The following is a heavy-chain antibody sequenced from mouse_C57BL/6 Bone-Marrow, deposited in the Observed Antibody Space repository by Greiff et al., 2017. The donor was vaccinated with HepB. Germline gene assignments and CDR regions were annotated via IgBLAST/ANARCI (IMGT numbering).Heavy chain of an antibody. Sequence: EVQLQESGPGLVKPSQSLSITCSVTGYSITSGYYWNWIRQFPGNKLEWMGYISYDGSNNYNPSLKNRISITRDTSKNQFVLKLNSVTTEDTATYYCARRATTVVEDYWGQGTTLTVSS. V-gene: IGHV3-6*01. CDR3: ARRATTVVEDY. D-gene: IGHD1-1*01. J-gene: IGHJ2*01. CDR2: ISYDGSN. CDR1: GYSITSGYY.